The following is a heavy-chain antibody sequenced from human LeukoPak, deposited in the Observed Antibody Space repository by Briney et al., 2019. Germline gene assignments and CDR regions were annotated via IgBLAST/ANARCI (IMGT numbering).Heavy chain of an antibody. D-gene: IGHD6-13*01. V-gene: IGHV3-23*01. CDR2: ISSSGGST. J-gene: IGHJ4*02. CDR1: GFTFSDSA. CDR3: GKDMQLSY. Sequence: GGSLRLSCTASGFTFSDSAMSWVRQAPGKGLEWVSLISSSGGSTYYSDSVKGRFSISRDDSKNTLFLQMDSLRAEDTAVYYCGKDMQLSYWGQGSLVTVSS.